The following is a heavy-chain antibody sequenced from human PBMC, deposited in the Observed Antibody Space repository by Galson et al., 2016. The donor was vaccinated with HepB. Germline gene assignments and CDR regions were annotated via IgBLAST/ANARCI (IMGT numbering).Heavy chain of an antibody. D-gene: IGHD1-14*01. CDR1: GYVFSNFG. Sequence: SVKVSCKGSGYVFSNFGITWVRQAPGQRLEWMGMISVFNGGTNYAQKFQGRVSMTTDSSANTAYMDLGSLRSDDTAVYYCARALPGNLRASDVWGQGTLVSVSS. J-gene: IGHJ3*01. V-gene: IGHV1-18*01. CDR2: ISVFNGGT. CDR3: ARALPGNLRASDV.